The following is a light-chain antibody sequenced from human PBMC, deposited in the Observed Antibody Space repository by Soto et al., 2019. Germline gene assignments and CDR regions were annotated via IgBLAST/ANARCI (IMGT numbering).Light chain of an antibody. CDR2: GAS. V-gene: IGKV3-15*01. CDR1: QSVNST. Sequence: IVRTQSPATLSVSPGDRATLSCRASQSVNSTLAVYQQKPGQAPRLLIYGASTRATGIPARFSGSGSGTEFTLTISSLHSEDFAVYYCQQYKTWPPWTFGQGATVAIQ. J-gene: IGKJ1*01. CDR3: QQYKTWPPWT.